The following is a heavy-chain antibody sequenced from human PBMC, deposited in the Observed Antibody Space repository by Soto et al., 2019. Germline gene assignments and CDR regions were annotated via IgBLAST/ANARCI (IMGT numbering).Heavy chain of an antibody. J-gene: IGHJ4*02. CDR1: GGSISSSNW. Sequence: SETLSLTCAVSGGSISSSNWWSGVRQPPGKGLEWSGEIYHSGSTNYSPSLKSRVTISVDKSKNQFSLKLSSVTAADTAVYYCARANYDILTGSAVWGQGTLVTVSS. V-gene: IGHV4-4*02. CDR3: ARANYDILTGSAV. D-gene: IGHD3-9*01. CDR2: IYHSGST.